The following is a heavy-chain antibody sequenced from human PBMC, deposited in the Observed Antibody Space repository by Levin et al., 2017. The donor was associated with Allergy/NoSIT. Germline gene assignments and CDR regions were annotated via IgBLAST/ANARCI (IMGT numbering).Heavy chain of an antibody. J-gene: IGHJ5*02. D-gene: IGHD2-15*01. V-gene: IGHV3-23*03. Sequence: GGSLRLSCAASGFTFSTYTMNWVRKPPGKGREGASLVFRTGNTFYSDPGRGRLTISRENSKNTGSLQMTSMRAGDTAIYYCTTAGPDCDGGRCFSYDTWGQGTLVTVSS. CDR3: TTAGPDCDGGRCFSYDT. CDR2: VFRTGNT. CDR1: GFTFSTYT.